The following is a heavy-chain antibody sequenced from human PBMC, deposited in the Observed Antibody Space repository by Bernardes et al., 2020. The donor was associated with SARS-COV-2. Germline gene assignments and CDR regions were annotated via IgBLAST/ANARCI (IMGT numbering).Heavy chain of an antibody. J-gene: IGHJ4*02. Sequence: SETLSLTCAVSGVSISSSTSYWGWIRQPPVKALELIGNIYYSGNIFYNPSLKGRVTMSVDMPNNQVFLRLSSVTAADTATYYCARLLSSGPLYYFDYWGQGTLVSVS. CDR1: GVSISSSTSY. V-gene: IGHV4-39*01. CDR3: ARLLSSGPLYYFDY. CDR2: IYYSGNI. D-gene: IGHD3-22*01.